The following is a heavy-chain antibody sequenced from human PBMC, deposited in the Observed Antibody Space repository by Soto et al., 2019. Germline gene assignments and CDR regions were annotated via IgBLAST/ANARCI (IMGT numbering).Heavy chain of an antibody. CDR3: ARDAPPADY. CDR1: GGTFSSYA. Sequence: SVKVSCKASGGTFSSYAISWVRQAPGQGLEWMGGIIPIFGTANYAQKFQGRVTMTTDTSTSTAYMELRSLRSDDTAVYYCARDAPPADYSGQGTLVTVSS. CDR2: IIPIFGTA. V-gene: IGHV1-69*05. J-gene: IGHJ4*02.